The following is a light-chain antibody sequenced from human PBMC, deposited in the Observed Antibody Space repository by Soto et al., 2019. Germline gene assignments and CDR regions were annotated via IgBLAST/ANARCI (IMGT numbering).Light chain of an antibody. CDR2: AAS. CDR1: QGITSY. V-gene: IGKV1-9*01. J-gene: IGKJ5*01. CDR3: QQLNSYPIT. Sequence: DIQMTQSPSTLSASVGDRVVITCRASQGITSYLAWYQQKPGKAPKLLIYAASTLQSGVPSRFSGSGSGTEFTLTISSLQPEDFATYSCQQLNSYPITFGQGTRLEIK.